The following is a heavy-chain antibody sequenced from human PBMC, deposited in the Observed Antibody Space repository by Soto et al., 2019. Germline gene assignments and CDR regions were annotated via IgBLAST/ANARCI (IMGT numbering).Heavy chain of an antibody. CDR1: GFTLSSFS. J-gene: IGHJ4*02. Sequence: GGPLRLSCPASGFTLSSFSMHWVRQAPGKGLEYVSAISHNGGSTYYADSVEGRFTISRDNSKNTLYLQMGSLRAEDMAVYYCARVGGNSYFDYWGQGALVTVSS. CDR2: ISHNGGST. V-gene: IGHV3-64*02. CDR3: ARVGGNSYFDY. D-gene: IGHD4-4*01.